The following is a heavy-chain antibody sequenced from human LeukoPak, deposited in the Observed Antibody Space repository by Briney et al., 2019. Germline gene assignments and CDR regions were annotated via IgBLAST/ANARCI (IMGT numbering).Heavy chain of an antibody. CDR1: GGSISSGSYY. D-gene: IGHD6-13*01. CDR2: IYTSGST. CDR3: ARDDSSGWLSYWYFDL. J-gene: IGHJ2*01. Sequence: SETLSLTCTVSGGSISSGSYYWSWIRQPAGKGLEWIGRIYTSGSTNYNPSLKSRVTISVDTSQNQFSLELGSVTAAGTAVVYCARDDSSGWLSYWYFDLWGPGTLGTVSS. V-gene: IGHV4-61*02.